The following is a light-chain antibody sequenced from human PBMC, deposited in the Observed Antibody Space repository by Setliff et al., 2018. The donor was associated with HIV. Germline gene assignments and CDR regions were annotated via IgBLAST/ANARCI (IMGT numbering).Light chain of an antibody. Sequence: QSALTQPASVSGSPGQSITISCTGTSIKIGGYNYVSWYQQHPGKAPKLLLYEVNIRPSGVSNRFSGSTSGNTASLTISGLQAEDEADYYCSSYIDITIPLDGFGTGTKGTVL. CDR1: SIKIGGYNY. CDR2: EVN. J-gene: IGLJ1*01. CDR3: SSYIDITIPLDG. V-gene: IGLV2-14*01.